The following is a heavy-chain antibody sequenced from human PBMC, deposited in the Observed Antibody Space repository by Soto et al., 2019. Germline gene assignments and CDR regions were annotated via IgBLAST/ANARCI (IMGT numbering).Heavy chain of an antibody. D-gene: IGHD5-12*01. CDR1: GYTFTIYA. Sequence: ASVKVSCKASGYTFTIYAMHWVRQAPGQRLEWMGWINAGNGNTKYSQKFQGRVTIIRDTSASTAYMELSSLRSEDTAVYYCASNRDGYNYAFDYWGQGTLVTVSS. J-gene: IGHJ4*02. V-gene: IGHV1-3*01. CDR3: ASNRDGYNYAFDY. CDR2: INAGNGNT.